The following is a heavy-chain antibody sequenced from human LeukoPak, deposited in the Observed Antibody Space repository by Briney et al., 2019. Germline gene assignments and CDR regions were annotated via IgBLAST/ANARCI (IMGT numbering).Heavy chain of an antibody. CDR2: IIPIFGTA. CDR3: ARGRDSSGYYYFADAFVI. Sequence: ASVKVSCKASGGTFSSYAISWVRQAPGQGLEWMGGIIPIFGTANYAQKFQGRVTITADESTSTAYMELSSLSSEDTAVYYCARGRDSSGYYYFADAFVIWGQGTMVTVSS. D-gene: IGHD3-22*01. J-gene: IGHJ3*02. CDR1: GGTFSSYA. V-gene: IGHV1-69*01.